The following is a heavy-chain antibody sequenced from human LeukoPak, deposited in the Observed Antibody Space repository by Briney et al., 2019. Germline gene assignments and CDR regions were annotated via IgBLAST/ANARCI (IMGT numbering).Heavy chain of an antibody. Sequence: GGSLRLSCAASGFTFRSYSMNWVRQAPGQGLEWISCISSARSTIYYADSVKGRFTISRDNANNTLFLQMNSLRVEDTAMYYCVREASSGYAWGQGTLVTVSS. CDR3: VREASSGYA. CDR2: ISSARSTI. D-gene: IGHD3-9*01. J-gene: IGHJ5*02. V-gene: IGHV3-48*01. CDR1: GFTFRSYS.